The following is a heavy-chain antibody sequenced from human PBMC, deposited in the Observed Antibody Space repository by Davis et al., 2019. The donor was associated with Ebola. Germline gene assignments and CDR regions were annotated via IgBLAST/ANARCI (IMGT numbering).Heavy chain of an antibody. D-gene: IGHD3-22*01. CDR1: GFTFSSYS. V-gene: IGHV3-21*01. Sequence: GESLKISCAASGFTFSSYSMNWVRQAPGKGLEWVSSISSSSSYIYYADSVKGRFTISRDNAKNSLYLQMNSLRDEDTAVYYCARGGYYYDSSGPNWFDPWGQGTLVTVSS. J-gene: IGHJ5*02. CDR2: ISSSSSYI. CDR3: ARGGYYYDSSGPNWFDP.